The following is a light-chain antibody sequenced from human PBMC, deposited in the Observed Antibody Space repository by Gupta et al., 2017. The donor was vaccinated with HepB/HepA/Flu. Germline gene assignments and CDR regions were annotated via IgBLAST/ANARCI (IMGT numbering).Light chain of an antibody. J-gene: IGKJ4*01. CDR2: GAS. CDR3: QQYGSSPLT. CDR1: QSVSNKF. V-gene: IGKV3-20*01. Sequence: EIVFTQSPGTLSSSPGERATLSCRASQSVSNKFLVWYQQKPGQAPRLLIYGASIRAPGIPDRFSGSGSGTDFTLTISRLEPEDFAIYYCQQYGSSPLTFGGGTKVEIK.